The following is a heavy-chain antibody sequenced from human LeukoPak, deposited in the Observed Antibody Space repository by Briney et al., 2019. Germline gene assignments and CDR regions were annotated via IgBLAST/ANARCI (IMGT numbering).Heavy chain of an antibody. J-gene: IGHJ4*02. CDR3: ARGYCSGGSCYFDY. D-gene: IGHD2-15*01. V-gene: IGHV3-48*03. CDR2: ISSSGSTT. CDR1: GFTFSNYE. Sequence: GGSLRLSCAASGFTFSNYEMNWVRQAPGKGLEWVSYISSSGSTTYCADSVKGRFTISRDNAKNSLYLQMNSLRAEDTAVYYCARGYCSGGSCYFDYWGQGTLVTVSS.